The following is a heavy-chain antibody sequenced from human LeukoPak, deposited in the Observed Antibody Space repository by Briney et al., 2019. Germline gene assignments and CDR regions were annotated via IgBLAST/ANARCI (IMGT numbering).Heavy chain of an antibody. CDR2: INQDGSER. V-gene: IGHV3-7*01. Sequence: GGSLRLSCAASGFTFTKYWMTWVRQDPGKGLEWVANINQDGSERFYVDSVKGRFTISRDNAKNSLYLQMNSLGAEDTVVYYCARGLDCRSTSCYLDTWGQGTLVTVSS. J-gene: IGHJ4*02. D-gene: IGHD2-2*01. CDR3: ARGLDCRSTSCYLDT. CDR1: GFTFTKYW.